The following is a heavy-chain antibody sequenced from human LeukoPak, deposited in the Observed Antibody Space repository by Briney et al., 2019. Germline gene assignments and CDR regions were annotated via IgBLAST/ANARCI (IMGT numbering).Heavy chain of an antibody. CDR2: MNPNSGNT. D-gene: IGHD2-2*01. V-gene: IGHV1-8*01. CDR3: ARSIVVVPDYYYYYMDV. Sequence: ASVKVSCKASGYTFTSYDINWVRQATGQGLEWMGWMNPNSGNTGYAQKFQGRVTITADKSTSTAYMELSSLRSEDTAVYYCARSIVVVPDYYYYYMDVWGKGATVTVSS. J-gene: IGHJ6*03. CDR1: GYTFTSYD.